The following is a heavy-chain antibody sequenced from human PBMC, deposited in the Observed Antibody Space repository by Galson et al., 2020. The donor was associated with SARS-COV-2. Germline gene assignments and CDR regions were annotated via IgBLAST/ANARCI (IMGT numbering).Heavy chain of an antibody. J-gene: IGHJ4*02. CDR2: IYISERT. Sequence: SETLSLTCTVSGGSISSGSYYWSWIRQPAGKGLEWIGRIYISERTNYNPSLKSRVTISVDTSKNQLSLKLSSVTAADTAVYYCARESRWELYFDYWGQGTLATVSS. D-gene: IGHD1-26*01. CDR3: ARESRWELYFDY. CDR1: GGSISSGSYY. V-gene: IGHV4-61*02.